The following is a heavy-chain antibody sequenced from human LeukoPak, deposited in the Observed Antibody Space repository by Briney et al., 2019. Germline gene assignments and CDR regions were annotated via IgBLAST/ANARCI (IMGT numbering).Heavy chain of an antibody. J-gene: IGHJ6*02. Sequence: ASVKVSCKASGYTFTSYAMHWVHQAPGQRLEWMGWINAGNGNTKYSQKFQGRVTITRDTSASTAYMELSSLGSEDTAVYYCAGEMASYYYGMDVWGQGTTVTVSS. V-gene: IGHV1-3*01. CDR2: INAGNGNT. CDR3: AGEMASYYYGMDV. D-gene: IGHD5-24*01. CDR1: GYTFTSYA.